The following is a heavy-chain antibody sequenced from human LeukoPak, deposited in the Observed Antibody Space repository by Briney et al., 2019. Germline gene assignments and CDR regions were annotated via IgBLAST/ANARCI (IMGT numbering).Heavy chain of an antibody. CDR2: IYYSGST. Sequence: KPSETPSLTCTVSGGSISSSSYYWGWIRQPPGKGLEWIGNIYYSGSTYYNPSLKSRVTISVDTSKNQFSLKLSSVTAADTAVYYCARFGTTLLDAFDIWGQGTMVTVSS. D-gene: IGHD1-14*01. CDR1: GGSISSSSYY. V-gene: IGHV4-39*07. CDR3: ARFGTTLLDAFDI. J-gene: IGHJ3*02.